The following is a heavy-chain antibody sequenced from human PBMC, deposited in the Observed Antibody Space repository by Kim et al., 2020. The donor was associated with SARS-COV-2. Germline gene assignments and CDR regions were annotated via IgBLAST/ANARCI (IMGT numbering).Heavy chain of an antibody. Sequence: FQGRVTITRDTSASTAYMELSSLRSEDTAVYYCARDLVLGSSSWSYYFDYWGQGTLVTVSS. J-gene: IGHJ4*02. D-gene: IGHD6-13*01. CDR3: ARDLVLGSSSWSYYFDY. V-gene: IGHV1-3*01.